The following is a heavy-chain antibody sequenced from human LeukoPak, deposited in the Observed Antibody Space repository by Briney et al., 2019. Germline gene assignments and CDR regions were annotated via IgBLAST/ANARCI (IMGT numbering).Heavy chain of an antibody. CDR3: ARGRGGSLDAFDI. V-gene: IGHV4-4*07. Sequence: PSETLSLTCTVSGGSISAYYWSWIRQPAGKGLEWIGRIYSSGGTYHNPSLKSRVTISVDQSKNQLSLKLTSVTAADTAVYYCARGRGGSLDAFDIWGQGTIVTVSS. D-gene: IGHD5-12*01. CDR1: GGSISAYY. J-gene: IGHJ3*02. CDR2: IYSSGGT.